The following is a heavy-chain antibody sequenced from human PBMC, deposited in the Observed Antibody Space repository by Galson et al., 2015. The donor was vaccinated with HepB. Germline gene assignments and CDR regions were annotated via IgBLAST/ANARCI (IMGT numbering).Heavy chain of an antibody. D-gene: IGHD3-10*01. V-gene: IGHV6-1*01. CDR2: TYYRSKWYN. CDR3: AGRMVRGVELLV. CDR1: GDSVSSNSAA. Sequence: CAISGDSVSSNSAAWNWIRQSPSRGLEWLGRTYYRSKWYNDYAVSVKSRITINPDTSKNQFSLKLSSVTAADTAVYYCAGRMVRGVELLVWGQGTLVTVSS. J-gene: IGHJ4*02.